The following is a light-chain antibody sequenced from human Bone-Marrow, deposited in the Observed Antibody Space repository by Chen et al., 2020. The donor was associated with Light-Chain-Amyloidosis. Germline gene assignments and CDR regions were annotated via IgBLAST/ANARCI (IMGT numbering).Light chain of an antibody. CDR2: DDS. J-gene: IGLJ2*01. CDR3: QVWDIRSSHVA. CDR1: DIGSKS. V-gene: IGLV3-21*02. Sequence: SYVLTQAPSVSVAPGQTSALPRGGKDIGSKSVHWYQQKPGQAPVVVVHDDSDRPSGIPERFSGSNSGNTATLTITRGEVGDEADYYCQVWDIRSSHVAFGGGTKLTVL.